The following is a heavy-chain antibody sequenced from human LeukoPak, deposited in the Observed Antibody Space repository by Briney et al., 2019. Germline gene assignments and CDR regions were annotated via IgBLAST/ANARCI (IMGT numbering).Heavy chain of an antibody. CDR1: GFTFSSFG. Sequence: SGGSLRLSCAASGFTFSSFGIHWVRQAPGKGLEWVAFIRFDGSHKYYADSVKGRFTISRDNSKNTLYLQMNSLRAEDTAVYYCAKDRVGATRNYYYYMDVWGKGTTVTVSS. D-gene: IGHD1-26*01. CDR2: IRFDGSHK. V-gene: IGHV3-30*02. J-gene: IGHJ6*03. CDR3: AKDRVGATRNYYYYMDV.